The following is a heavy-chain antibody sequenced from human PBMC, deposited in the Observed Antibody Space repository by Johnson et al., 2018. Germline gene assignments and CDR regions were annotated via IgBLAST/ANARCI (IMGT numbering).Heavy chain of an antibody. J-gene: IGHJ3*02. V-gene: IGHV3-73*01. CDR1: GFTFGGSA. Sequence: VQLVESGGGLVQQGGSLKLSCAASGFTFGGSAIHWVRQASGKGLEWVGRIRNKANNYATAYAASVEDRFTVSRDDSGNTAYLQMNSLKTEDTAVYYCARGPNDYRDSFDIWGQGTMVTVSS. CDR2: IRNKANNYAT. D-gene: IGHD4-11*01. CDR3: ARGPNDYRDSFDI.